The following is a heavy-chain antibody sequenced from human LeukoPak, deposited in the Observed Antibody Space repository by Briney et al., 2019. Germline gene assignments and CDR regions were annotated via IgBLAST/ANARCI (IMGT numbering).Heavy chain of an antibody. J-gene: IGHJ6*03. CDR3: ARVGIAAILDYYYYMDV. V-gene: IGHV4-59*01. D-gene: IGHD6-13*01. Sequence: SETLSLTCTVSGGSLSSYYWSWIRQPPGKGLEWIGYIYYSGGTNYNPSLKSRVTISVDTSKNQFSLKLSSVTAADTAVYYCARVGIAAILDYYYYMDVWGKGTAVTVSS. CDR2: IYYSGGT. CDR1: GGSLSSYY.